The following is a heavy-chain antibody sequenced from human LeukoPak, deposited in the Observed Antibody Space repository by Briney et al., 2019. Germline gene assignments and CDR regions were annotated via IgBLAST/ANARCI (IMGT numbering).Heavy chain of an antibody. CDR2: ISGSGGST. Sequence: GGSLRLSCAASGFTFSSYGMSWVRQAPGKGLEWVSAISGSGGSTYYADSVKGRFTISRDNSKNTLYPQMNSLRVEDTAVYYCAKFDSSGYYYDHDAFDIWGQGTMVTVSS. CDR3: AKFDSSGYYYDHDAFDI. CDR1: GFTFSSYG. J-gene: IGHJ3*02. V-gene: IGHV3-23*01. D-gene: IGHD3-22*01.